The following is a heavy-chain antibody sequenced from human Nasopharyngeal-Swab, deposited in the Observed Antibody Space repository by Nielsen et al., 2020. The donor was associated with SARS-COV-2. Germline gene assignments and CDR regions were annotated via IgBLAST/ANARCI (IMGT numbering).Heavy chain of an antibody. CDR3: ARDSPVEQWLLPNAFDI. J-gene: IGHJ3*02. CDR2: ISSSSSTI. CDR1: GFTFSSYS. D-gene: IGHD6-19*01. Sequence: GESLKISCAASGFTFSSYSMNWVRQAPGKGLEWVSYISSSSSTIYYADSVKGRFTISRDNAKNSLYLQMNSLRAEDTAVYYCARDSPVEQWLLPNAFDIWGQGTMVTVSS. V-gene: IGHV3-48*04.